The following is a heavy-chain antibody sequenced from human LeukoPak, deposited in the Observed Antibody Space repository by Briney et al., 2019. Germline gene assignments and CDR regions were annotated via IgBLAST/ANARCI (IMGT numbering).Heavy chain of an antibody. CDR1: GYSISSGYY. V-gene: IGHV4-38-2*02. CDR3: ARVPWSGYYNYFDY. Sequence: PSETLSLTCTVSGYSISSGYYWGWIRQPPGKGLEWIGSIYHSGSPYYNPSLKSRVTISVDTSKNQFSLKLSSVTAADTAVYYCARVPWSGYYNYFDYWGQGTLVTVSS. J-gene: IGHJ4*02. D-gene: IGHD3-3*01. CDR2: IYHSGSP.